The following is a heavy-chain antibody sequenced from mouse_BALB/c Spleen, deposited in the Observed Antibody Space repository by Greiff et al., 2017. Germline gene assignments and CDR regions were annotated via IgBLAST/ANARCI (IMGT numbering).Heavy chain of an antibody. V-gene: IGHV1-69*02. CDR2: IDPSDSYT. CDR1: GYTFTSYW. D-gene: IGHD2-10*01. J-gene: IGHJ4*01. Sequence: QVQLQQPGAELVKPGASVKLSCKASGYTFTSYWMHWVQQSPGQGLEWIGEIDPSDSYTNYNQKFKGQDTLTVDKSSSTTYMQLSSLTSEDSAVYYCARSYLRDAMDYWGQGTSVTVSS. CDR3: ARSYLRDAMDY.